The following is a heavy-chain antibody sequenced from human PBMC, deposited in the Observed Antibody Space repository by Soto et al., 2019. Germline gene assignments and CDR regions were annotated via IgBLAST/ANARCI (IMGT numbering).Heavy chain of an antibody. D-gene: IGHD3-10*01. J-gene: IGHJ6*02. Sequence: ASVKVSCKASGYTFTGYYMHWVRQAPGQGREWMGWINPNSGGTNYGQKFQGRFTMTRDTSISTAYKELSRPRPDDTAVHYYSRARQRGDYYYYGMDVWGQGTTVTASS. CDR2: INPNSGGT. CDR3: SRARQRGDYYYYGMDV. V-gene: IGHV1-2*02. CDR1: GYTFTGYY.